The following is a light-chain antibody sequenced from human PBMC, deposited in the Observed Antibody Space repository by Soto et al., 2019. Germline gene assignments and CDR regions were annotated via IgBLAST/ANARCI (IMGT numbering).Light chain of an antibody. CDR3: CAYAGRDHLFV. J-gene: IGLJ1*01. V-gene: IGLV2-23*01. Sequence: QCVLAQPSSVSATPGQSITISCTGSSSDIGGFGLVSWYRHHPGEAPKLIIFGGSKRPSGVPSRFSGSKSGNTASLTISGIQAEDEDDYYCCAYAGRDHLFVFGPGTKVTV. CDR1: SSDIGGFGL. CDR2: GGS.